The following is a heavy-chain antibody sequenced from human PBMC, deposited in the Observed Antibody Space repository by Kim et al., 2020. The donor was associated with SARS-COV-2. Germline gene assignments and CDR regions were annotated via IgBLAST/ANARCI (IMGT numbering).Heavy chain of an antibody. Sequence: ASVKVSCKASGYTFTSYYMHWVRQAPGQGLEWMGIINPSGGSTSYAQKFQGRVTMTRDTSTSTVYMERSSLRAEDTAVYYCATLGCCSSTGCYENHDYYYGRDVWGEGTTVTVS. V-gene: IGHV1-46*01. CDR2: INPSGGST. J-gene: IGHJ6*02. CDR3: ATLGCCSSTGCYENHDYYYGRDV. D-gene: IGHD2-2*01. CDR1: GYTFTSYY.